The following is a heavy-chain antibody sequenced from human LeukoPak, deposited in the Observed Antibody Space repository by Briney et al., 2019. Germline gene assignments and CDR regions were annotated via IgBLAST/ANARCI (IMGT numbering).Heavy chain of an antibody. D-gene: IGHD6-13*01. V-gene: IGHV4-59*08. CDR2: IYYSGST. CDR3: ARRNHSSSWYSYYFDY. Sequence: PSETLSLTCTVSGVSISSYYWSWIGQPPGKGLEWIWYIYYSGSTNYNPSLKSRVTISVETSKNQFSLKLSSVTAADTAVYYCARRNHSSSWYSYYFDYWGQGTLVTVSS. CDR1: GVSISSYY. J-gene: IGHJ4*02.